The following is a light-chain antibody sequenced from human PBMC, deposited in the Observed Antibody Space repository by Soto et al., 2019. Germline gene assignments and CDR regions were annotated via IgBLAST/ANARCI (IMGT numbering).Light chain of an antibody. J-gene: IGLJ1*01. CDR3: QTYDSSLSVFV. Sequence: QSVLTQPPSVSGAPGQRVTISCTGSSSNIGAGYDVHWYQQVPGTAPKLLIYANINRPSGVPDRFSGSKSGTSASLAITGLQVEDEADYYCQTYDSSLSVFVFGAGTQVTVL. CDR2: ANI. CDR1: SSNIGAGYD. V-gene: IGLV1-40*01.